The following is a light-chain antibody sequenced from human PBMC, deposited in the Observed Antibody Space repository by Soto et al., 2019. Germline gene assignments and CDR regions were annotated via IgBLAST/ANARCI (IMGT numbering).Light chain of an antibody. J-gene: IGKJ4*01. Sequence: EIVLTQSPATLSLSPGERATLSCRASQSVSTYLAWYQQKVGQAPRLLIFDASNRATGIPARFRGSGSGTDFTLTISSLEPEDFAVYYCQQRSYWPLTFGGGTKVEIK. CDR3: QQRSYWPLT. V-gene: IGKV3-11*01. CDR2: DAS. CDR1: QSVSTY.